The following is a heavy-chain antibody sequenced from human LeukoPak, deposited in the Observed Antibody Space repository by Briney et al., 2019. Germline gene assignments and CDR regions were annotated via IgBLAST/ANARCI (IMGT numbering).Heavy chain of an antibody. CDR1: GFTFSSYA. Sequence: GGSLRLSCSASGFTFSSYAMHWVRQAPGKGLEYVSAISSNGGSTYNADSVKGRFTISRDNSKNTLYLQMSSLRAEDTAVYYCVKESSYALPDYWGQGTLVTVSS. CDR3: VKESSYALPDY. D-gene: IGHD6-6*01. V-gene: IGHV3-64D*06. CDR2: ISSNGGST. J-gene: IGHJ4*02.